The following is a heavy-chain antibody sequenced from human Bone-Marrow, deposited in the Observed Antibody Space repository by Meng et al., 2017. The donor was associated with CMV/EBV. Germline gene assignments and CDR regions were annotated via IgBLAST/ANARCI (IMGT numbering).Heavy chain of an antibody. J-gene: IGHJ6*02. V-gene: IGHV3-48*04. CDR1: GFTFSDYW. D-gene: IGHD2-2*03. Sequence: GESLKISCAASGFTFSDYWMTWVRQAPGKGLEWVSYISSSSSTIYYADSVKGRFTISRDNAKNSLYLQMNSLRAEDTAVYYCARRRIYGYCSSTSCSTETYYYYYGMDVWGQGTTVTVSS. CDR2: ISSSSSTI. CDR3: ARRRIYGYCSSTSCSTETYYYYYGMDV.